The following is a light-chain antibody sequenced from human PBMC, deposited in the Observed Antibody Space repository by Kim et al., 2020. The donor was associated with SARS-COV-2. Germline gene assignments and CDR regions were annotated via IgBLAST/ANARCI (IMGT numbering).Light chain of an antibody. J-gene: IGKJ4*01. Sequence: DIQMTQSPSSLSASVGDRVTITCRASQDISNYLAWFQLKPGKAPKLLIYAASALQPGVPSRFSGSGSGTDFTLTISSLQPEDFATYYCQQLNSYPLTFGGGTKVDIK. V-gene: IGKV1-27*01. CDR3: QQLNSYPLT. CDR2: AAS. CDR1: QDISNY.